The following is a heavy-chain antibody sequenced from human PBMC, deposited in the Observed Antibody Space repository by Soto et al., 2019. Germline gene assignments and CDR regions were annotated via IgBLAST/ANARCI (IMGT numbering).Heavy chain of an antibody. J-gene: IGHJ4*02. D-gene: IGHD3-10*01. CDR1: GGSFSGYY. CDR3: ARRALITMVRGGPYYFDY. Sequence: SETLSLTCAVYGGSFSGYYWSWIRQPPGKGLEWIGEINHSGSTNYNPSLKSRATISVDTSKNQFSLKLSSVTAADTAVYYCARRALITMVRGGPYYFDYWGQGTLVTVSS. V-gene: IGHV4-34*01. CDR2: INHSGST.